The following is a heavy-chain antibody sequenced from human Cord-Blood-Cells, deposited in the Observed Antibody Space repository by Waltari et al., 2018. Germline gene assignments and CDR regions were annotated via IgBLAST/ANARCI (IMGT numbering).Heavy chain of an antibody. J-gene: IGHJ4*02. V-gene: IGHV1-69*12. CDR2: IIPIFGTA. CDR1: GGTFSGYP. D-gene: IGHD7-27*01. Sequence: QVQLVQSGAEVKKPGSSVQVSCMAPGGTFSGYPITWLRQAPGQGLEWMGGIIPIFGTANYAQKFQGRVTITADESTSTAYMELSSLRSEDTAVYYCARLRTGDYYFDYWGQGTLVTVSS. CDR3: ARLRTGDYYFDY.